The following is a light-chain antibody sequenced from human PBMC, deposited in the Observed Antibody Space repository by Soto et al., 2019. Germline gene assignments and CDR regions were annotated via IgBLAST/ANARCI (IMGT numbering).Light chain of an antibody. V-gene: IGLV1-51*01. CDR1: SSNIGNNY. CDR2: DNK. J-gene: IGLJ2*01. Sequence: QSVLTQPPSLSAAPGQRVTISCSGSSSNIGNNYVSWYRQLPGTAPKFLIYDNKKRPSGIPDRFSGSKSGTSATLGITGLQTGDEADYYCATWDSSLSAVVFGGGTKLTVL. CDR3: ATWDSSLSAVV.